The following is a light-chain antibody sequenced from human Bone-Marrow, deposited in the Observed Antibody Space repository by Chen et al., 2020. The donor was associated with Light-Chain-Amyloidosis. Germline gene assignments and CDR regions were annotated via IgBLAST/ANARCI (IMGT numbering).Light chain of an antibody. V-gene: IGLV3-21*02. Sequence: SYVLTQPSSVSVAPGQTATIACGGNNIGSTSVHWYQQTPGQAPLLVVYGDSDRPSGIPGRLSGSNSGNAATLTISRVEAGDEADYYCQVWDRSSDRPVFGGGTKLTVL. CDR3: QVWDRSSDRPV. J-gene: IGLJ2*01. CDR2: GDS. CDR1: NIGSTS.